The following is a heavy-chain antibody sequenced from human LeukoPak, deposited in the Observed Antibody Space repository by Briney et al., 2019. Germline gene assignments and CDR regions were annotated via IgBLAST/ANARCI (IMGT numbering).Heavy chain of an antibody. CDR3: ARDEAAAGLYYYYYGMDV. CDR2: IIPILGIA. Sequence: GASVTVSCKASGGTFSSYAISWVRQAPGQGLEWMGRIIPILGIANYAQKFQGRVTITADKSTSTAYMELSSLRSEDTAVYYCARDEAAAGLYYYYYGMDVWGQGTTVTVSS. D-gene: IGHD6-13*01. CDR1: GGTFSSYA. V-gene: IGHV1-69*04. J-gene: IGHJ6*02.